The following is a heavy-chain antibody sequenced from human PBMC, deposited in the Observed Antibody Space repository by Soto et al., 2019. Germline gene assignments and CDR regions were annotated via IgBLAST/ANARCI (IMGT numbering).Heavy chain of an antibody. Sequence: ASVKVSCKASGYTFTGYYMHWVRQAPGQGLEWMGWINPNSGGTNYAQKFQGWVTMTRDTSISTAYMELSRLRSDDTAVYYCARGTDGITMEGPGMDVWGKGTTVTVSS. J-gene: IGHJ6*04. V-gene: IGHV1-2*04. CDR1: GYTFTGYY. CDR3: ARGTDGITMEGPGMDV. CDR2: INPNSGGT. D-gene: IGHD3-10*01.